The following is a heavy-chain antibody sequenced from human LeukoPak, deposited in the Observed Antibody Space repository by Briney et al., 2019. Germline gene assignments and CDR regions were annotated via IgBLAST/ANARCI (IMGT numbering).Heavy chain of an antibody. CDR3: ARGLRPVIDAAGSYIDY. J-gene: IGHJ4*02. CDR1: GFTFSSFA. CDR2: ISRNGGRT. V-gene: IGHV3-64*01. D-gene: IGHD3-10*01. Sequence: GGSLSLSCAPSGFTFSSFATHWVRQAPGKGREYVSAISRNGGRTFYANSVKGRFTISRENSENTVYLQMGSLRAEDMAVYYCARGLRPVIDAAGSYIDYWGQGTLVTVSS.